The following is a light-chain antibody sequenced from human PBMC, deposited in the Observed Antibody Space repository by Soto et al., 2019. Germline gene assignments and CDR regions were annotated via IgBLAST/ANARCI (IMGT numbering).Light chain of an antibody. CDR3: QQRSNWPPIT. J-gene: IGKJ5*01. Sequence: ELVLTQSPATLSISQGERATLSCRASQSVSSYLAWYQQKPGQAPRLLIYDASNRATGIPARFSGSGSGTDFTLTISSLEPEDFAVYYCQQRSNWPPITFGQGTRLEIK. CDR2: DAS. CDR1: QSVSSY. V-gene: IGKV3-11*01.